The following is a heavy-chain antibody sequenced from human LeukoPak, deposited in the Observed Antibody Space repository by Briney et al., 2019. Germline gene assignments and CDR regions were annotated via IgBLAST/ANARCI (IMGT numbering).Heavy chain of an antibody. Sequence: PQTLSLTCSVSGGSISSGGFYWSWIRQHPGKGLEYIGYIYYTGNTYFNPSLKSRVTISLDTSKNQFSLKLNSVTAADTAVYYCAKSRGSSGFSWGQGTLVTVSS. J-gene: IGHJ5*02. CDR3: AKSRGSSGFS. D-gene: IGHD3-22*01. CDR1: GGSISSGGFY. V-gene: IGHV4-31*03. CDR2: IYYTGNT.